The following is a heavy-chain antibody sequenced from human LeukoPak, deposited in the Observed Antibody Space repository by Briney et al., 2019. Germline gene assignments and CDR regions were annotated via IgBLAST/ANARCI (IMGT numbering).Heavy chain of an antibody. CDR3: ERDRVTTNTPYFDY. J-gene: IGHJ4*02. Sequence: ASVKVSCKTSGFTFTGYYMHWVRQAPGQGLEWMGWINLNSGGTNYAQKFQGRVTMTRDTSISTAYMELSRLTFDDTAVYYCERDRVTTNTPYFDYWGQGTLVTVSS. CDR2: INLNSGGT. CDR1: GFTFTGYY. V-gene: IGHV1-2*02. D-gene: IGHD4-17*01.